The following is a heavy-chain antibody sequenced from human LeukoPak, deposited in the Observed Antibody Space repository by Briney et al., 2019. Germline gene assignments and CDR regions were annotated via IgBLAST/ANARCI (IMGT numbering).Heavy chain of an antibody. J-gene: IGHJ4*02. Sequence: GASVQVSCKASGYSFSIYGITWARPAPGQGLEYLGWISASDGTTNYAQKVQDRVTMTTDTSTSTAYLELRSLRSEDTAVYYCARCGAAVTTHFSHWGQGTLVTVSS. V-gene: IGHV1-18*01. CDR2: ISASDGTT. CDR3: ARCGAAVTTHFSH. CDR1: GYSFSIYG. D-gene: IGHD4-17*01.